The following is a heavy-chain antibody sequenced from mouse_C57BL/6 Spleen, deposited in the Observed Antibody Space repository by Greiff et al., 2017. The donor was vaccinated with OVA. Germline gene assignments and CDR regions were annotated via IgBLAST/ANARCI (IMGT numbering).Heavy chain of an antibody. CDR1: GYTFTSYW. CDR3: ARGSSSPHWYFDV. D-gene: IGHD1-1*01. J-gene: IGHJ1*03. Sequence: VQLQQPGAELVRPGSSVKLSCKASGYTFTSYWMHWVKQRPIQGLEWIGNIDPSDSETHYNQKFKDKATLTVDKSSSTAYMQLSSLTSEDSAVYYYARGSSSPHWYFDVWGTGTTVTVSS. CDR2: IDPSDSET. V-gene: IGHV1-52*01.